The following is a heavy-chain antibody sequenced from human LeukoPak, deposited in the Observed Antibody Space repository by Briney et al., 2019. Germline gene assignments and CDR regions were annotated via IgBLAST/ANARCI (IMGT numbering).Heavy chain of an antibody. J-gene: IGHJ3*02. CDR1: GFPFSSYD. CDR3: AKGGSITMMVVTPDAFDI. D-gene: IGHD3-22*01. V-gene: IGHV3-48*03. Sequence: GGSLRLSCAASGFPFSSYDMNWVRQAPGKGLEWVSYISSSGSIKWDADSGKGRFTISRDNAKNSLYLQMNSLRAEDTAVYYCAKGGSITMMVVTPDAFDIWGQGTMVTVSS. CDR2: ISSSGSIK.